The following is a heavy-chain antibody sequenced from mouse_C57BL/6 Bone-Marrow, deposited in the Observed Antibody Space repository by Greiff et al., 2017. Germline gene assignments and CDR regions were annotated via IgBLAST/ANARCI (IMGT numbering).Heavy chain of an antibody. Sequence: QVQLQQPGAELVKPGASVKLSCKASGYTFTSYWMHWVKQRPGQGLEWIGKINPSSGYTKYNQKFKYKATLTADKSSSTAYMQLSSLTSEDSAFYYWAGWGYYGITFAYWGQGTLVTVSA. CDR3: AGWGYYGITFAY. D-gene: IGHD1-1*01. J-gene: IGHJ3*01. V-gene: IGHV1-7*01. CDR2: INPSSGYT. CDR1: GYTFTSYW.